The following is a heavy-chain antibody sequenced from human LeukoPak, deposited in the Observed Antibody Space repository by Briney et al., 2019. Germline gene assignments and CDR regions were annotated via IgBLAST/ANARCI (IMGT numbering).Heavy chain of an antibody. V-gene: IGHV4-31*03. CDR2: IYYSGST. CDR3: ATRYSSSSIHPVRFDY. J-gene: IGHJ4*02. CDR1: GGSISSCGYY. D-gene: IGHD6-6*01. Sequence: SETLSLTCTVSGGSISSCGYYWSWIRQHPGKGLEWIGYIYYSGSTYYNPSLKSRVTISVDTSKNQFSLKLSSVTAADTAVYYCATRYSSSSIHPVRFDYWGQGTLVTVSS.